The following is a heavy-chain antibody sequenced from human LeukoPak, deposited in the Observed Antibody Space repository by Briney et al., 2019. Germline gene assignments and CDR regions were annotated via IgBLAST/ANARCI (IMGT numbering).Heavy chain of an antibody. Sequence: GASVKVSCKASGYTFTGDYMHWVGQAPGQGLEWIGWINPNSGGTNYAQKFQGRVTMTRDTSISTAYMELSRLRSDDTAVYYCARDGSQLSITGTTVDYWGQGTLVTVSS. CDR2: INPNSGGT. V-gene: IGHV1-2*02. J-gene: IGHJ4*02. CDR3: ARDGSQLSITGTTVDY. D-gene: IGHD1-7*01. CDR1: GYTFTGDY.